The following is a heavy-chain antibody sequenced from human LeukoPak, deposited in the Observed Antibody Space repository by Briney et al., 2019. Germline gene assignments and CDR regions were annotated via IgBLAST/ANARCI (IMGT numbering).Heavy chain of an antibody. CDR2: IIPILGIA. J-gene: IGHJ4*02. V-gene: IGHV1-69*04. D-gene: IGHD4-17*01. CDR1: GGTFSSYA. Sequence: ASVKVSCKASGGTFSSYAISWVRQAPGQGLEWMGRIIPILGIANYAQKFQGRVTITADKSTSTAYMELSSLRSEDTAVYYCARTVSGTTVTTYYFDYWGQGTLVTVSS. CDR3: ARTVSGTTVTTYYFDY.